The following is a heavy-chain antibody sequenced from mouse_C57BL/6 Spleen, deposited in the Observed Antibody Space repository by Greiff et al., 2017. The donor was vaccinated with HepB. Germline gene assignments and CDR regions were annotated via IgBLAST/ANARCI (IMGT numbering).Heavy chain of an antibody. CDR3: ARHYYWYFDV. CDR1: GFTFSDYG. J-gene: IGHJ1*03. CDR2: ISSGSSTI. V-gene: IGHV5-17*01. Sequence: EVHLVESGGGLVKPGGSLKLSCAASGFTFSDYGMHWVRQAPEKGLEWVAYISSGSSTIYYADTVKGRFTISRDNAKNTLFLQMTSLRSEDTAMYYCARHYYWYFDVWGTGTTVTVSS.